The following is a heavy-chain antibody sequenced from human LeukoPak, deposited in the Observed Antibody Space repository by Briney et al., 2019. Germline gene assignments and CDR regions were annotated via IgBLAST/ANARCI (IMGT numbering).Heavy chain of an antibody. Sequence: GSLRLSCAASGFTFSSYSIDWVRQAPGKGLEWLSYISSSSSTIYYADSVKGRFTISRDNAKNSVYLQMNSLRAEDTAVYYCARVWSSGYTKDYWGQGTLVTASS. CDR1: GFTFSSYS. V-gene: IGHV3-48*04. CDR2: ISSSSSTI. J-gene: IGHJ4*02. CDR3: ARVWSSGYTKDY. D-gene: IGHD3-22*01.